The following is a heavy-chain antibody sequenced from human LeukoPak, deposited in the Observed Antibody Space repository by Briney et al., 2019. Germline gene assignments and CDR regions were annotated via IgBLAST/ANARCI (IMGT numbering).Heavy chain of an antibody. Sequence: ASVKVSCKASGYTFTNYYMHWVRQAPGQGLEWMGIINPSGDSTSYAQKFQGRLTMTRDTSTSTVYMELSSLKSEDTAVYYCAFNSRGSPDYWGQGTLVTVSS. V-gene: IGHV1-46*01. J-gene: IGHJ4*02. CDR3: AFNSRGSPDY. CDR1: GYTFTNYY. CDR2: INPSGDST. D-gene: IGHD1-26*01.